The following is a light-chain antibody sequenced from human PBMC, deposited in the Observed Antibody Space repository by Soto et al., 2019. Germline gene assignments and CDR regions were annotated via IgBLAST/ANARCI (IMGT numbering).Light chain of an antibody. V-gene: IGKV3-15*01. Sequence: TVVTQSPGTLSVSPGERATMSCTASQAISYNVAWYQHFPGQAPRLLIHGASTRANGVPARFSGSGSGTEFTLTITSVQSEDFATYYCQQYNDWPPIYSFVRGTTLEI. CDR3: QQYNDWPPIYS. J-gene: IGKJ2*03. CDR1: QAISYN. CDR2: GAS.